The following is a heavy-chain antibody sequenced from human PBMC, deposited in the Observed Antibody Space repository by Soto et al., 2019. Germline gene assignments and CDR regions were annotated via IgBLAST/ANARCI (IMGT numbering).Heavy chain of an antibody. J-gene: IGHJ6*02. CDR1: GGSISSGGYY. CDR3: ARVRFGYYYGMDV. V-gene: IGHV4-31*03. D-gene: IGHD3-10*01. Sequence: SETLSLTCTVSGGSISSGGYYWSWIRQHPGKGLEWIGYIYYSGSTYYNPSLKSRVTISVDTSKNQFSLKLSSVTAADTAVYYCARVRFGYYYGMDVWGQGTTVTVSS. CDR2: IYYSGST.